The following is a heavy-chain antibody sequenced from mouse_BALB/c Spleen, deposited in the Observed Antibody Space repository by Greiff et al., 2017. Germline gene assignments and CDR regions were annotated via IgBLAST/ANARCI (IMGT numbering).Heavy chain of an antibody. CDR1: GYAFSSYW. V-gene: IGHV1-80*01. D-gene: IGHD2-4*01. Sequence: VQLQQSGAELVRPGSSVKISCKASGYAFSSYWMNWVKQRPGQGLEWIGQIYPGDGDTNYNGKFKGKATLTADKSSSTAYMQLSSLTSEDSAVYFCARGGLRRDYYFDYWGQGTTLTVSS. CDR3: ARGGLRRDYYFDY. J-gene: IGHJ2*01. CDR2: IYPGDGDT.